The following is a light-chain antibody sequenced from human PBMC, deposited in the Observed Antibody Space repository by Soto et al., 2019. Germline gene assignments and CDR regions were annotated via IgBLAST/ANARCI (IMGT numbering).Light chain of an antibody. Sequence: EIVLTQSPGTLSLSPGERATLSCRASQSISSNYLAWYQQKPGQALRLLIYGASSRATGIPDRFSGSGSGTDFTLTISRLEPEDSAIYYCQQYGSWTFGQGTKVEIK. CDR3: QQYGSWT. CDR2: GAS. J-gene: IGKJ1*01. V-gene: IGKV3-20*01. CDR1: QSISSNY.